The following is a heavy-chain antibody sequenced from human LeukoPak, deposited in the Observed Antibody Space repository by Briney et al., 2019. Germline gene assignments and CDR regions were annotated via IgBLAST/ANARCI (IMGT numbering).Heavy chain of an antibody. D-gene: IGHD4-17*01. CDR2: LFSGGGT. Sequence: PGGSLRLSSAASGFSVSNNYMNWVRQAPGKGLEWISVLFSGGGTHYADSVRGRFTISRDNSKNTLYLQMNSLRAEDTAVYYCARGGDYEGWFDPWGQGTLVTVSS. CDR1: GFSVSNNY. V-gene: IGHV3-53*01. J-gene: IGHJ5*02. CDR3: ARGGDYEGWFDP.